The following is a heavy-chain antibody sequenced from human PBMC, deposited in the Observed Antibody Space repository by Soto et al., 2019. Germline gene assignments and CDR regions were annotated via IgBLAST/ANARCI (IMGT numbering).Heavy chain of an antibody. D-gene: IGHD3-22*01. CDR2: IIPIFGTA. J-gene: IGHJ4*02. V-gene: IGHV1-69*13. CDR3: ARGYYDSSGQYHFDY. Sequence: SVKVSCKASGGTFSSYAINWVRQAPGQGLEWMGGIIPIFGTANYAQKFQGRVTITADESTSTAYMELSSLRSEDTAVYYCARGYYDSSGQYHFDYWGQGTLVTVSS. CDR1: GGTFSSYA.